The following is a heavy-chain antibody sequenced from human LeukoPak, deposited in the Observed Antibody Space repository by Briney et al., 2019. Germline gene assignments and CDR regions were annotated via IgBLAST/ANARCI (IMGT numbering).Heavy chain of an antibody. CDR3: AKYDILTGYYSSFDY. CDR2: ISGSGGST. D-gene: IGHD3-9*01. Sequence: PGGSLRLSCAPSGFTFSYYAMSWVRQAPGKGLEWVSAISGSGGSTYYADSVKGRFTISRDNSKNTLYLQMNSLRAEDTAIYYCAKYDILTGYYSSFDYWGQGTLVTVSS. V-gene: IGHV3-23*01. CDR1: GFTFSYYA. J-gene: IGHJ4*02.